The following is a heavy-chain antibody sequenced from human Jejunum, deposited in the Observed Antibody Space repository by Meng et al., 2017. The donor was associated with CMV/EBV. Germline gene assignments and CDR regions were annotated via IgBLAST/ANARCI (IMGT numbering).Heavy chain of an antibody. V-gene: IGHV2-5*02. CDR1: GFSLSTSGVG. CDR2: IYWDDDY. Sequence: QLPLKESGPTLVKPTQTLTLTCTFSGFSLSTSGVGVGWIRQPLGKALEWLALIYWDDDYRYIPSLESRLSITKDTSKNQVVLTLTNIDPVDTATYYCAHRHRLRDFDYWGQGTLVTVSS. CDR3: AHRHRLRDFDY. J-gene: IGHJ4*02. D-gene: IGHD4-17*01.